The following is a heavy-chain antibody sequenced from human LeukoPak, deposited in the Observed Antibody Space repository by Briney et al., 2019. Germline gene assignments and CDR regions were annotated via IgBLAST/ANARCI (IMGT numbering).Heavy chain of an antibody. CDR1: GFTFSSYS. CDR3: ARATLGREHHFDY. D-gene: IGHD7-27*01. CDR2: ISSTSSSYI. J-gene: IGHJ4*02. Sequence: GGSLRLSCAASGFTFSSYSMNWVRQAPGKGLEWVSSISSTSSSYIYYSDSVKGRFTISRDNAKNSLYLQMNSLRAEDTAVYYCARATLGREHHFDYWGQGTLVTVSS. V-gene: IGHV3-21*04.